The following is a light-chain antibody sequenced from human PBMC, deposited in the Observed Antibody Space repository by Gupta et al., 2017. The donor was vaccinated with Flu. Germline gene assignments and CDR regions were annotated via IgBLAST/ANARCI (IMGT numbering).Light chain of an antibody. CDR1: SVDVGGYDY. Sequence: QSIAISCTGTSVDVGGYDYVSWYQHHPGKAPRLLIYDVNNRPSGVSDRFSGSKSGNTASLTISGLQAEDEADYYCNSYTISGVVFGGGTKLTVL. CDR3: NSYTISGVV. J-gene: IGLJ2*01. CDR2: DVN. V-gene: IGLV2-14*03.